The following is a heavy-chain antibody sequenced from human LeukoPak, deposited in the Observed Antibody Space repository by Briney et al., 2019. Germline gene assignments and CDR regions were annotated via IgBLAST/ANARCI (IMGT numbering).Heavy chain of an antibody. V-gene: IGHV3-21*01. D-gene: IGHD2-15*01. Sequence: GGSLRLSCAASGFTFSSYAMSWVRQAPGKGLEWVSSISSSSSYIYYEDSVKGRFTISRDNAKNSLYLQMNSLRAEDTAVYYCARDFSVVVAATDGARWGQGTLVTVSS. J-gene: IGHJ4*02. CDR1: GFTFSSYA. CDR3: ARDFSVVVAATDGAR. CDR2: ISSSSSYI.